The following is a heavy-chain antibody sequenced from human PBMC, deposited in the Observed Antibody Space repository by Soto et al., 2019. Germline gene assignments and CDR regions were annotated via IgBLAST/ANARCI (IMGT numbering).Heavy chain of an antibody. V-gene: IGHV3-9*01. CDR3: AKDLRPSRGPMDV. CDR2: ISWNSGSV. D-gene: IGHD5-12*01. J-gene: IGHJ6*03. Sequence: EVQLVESGGGLVQPGRSLRLSCAASGFTFDDYAMHWVRQAPGKGLEWVSGISWNSGSVGYADSVKGRFTISRDNAKNSLYLQMNSLRAEDTALYYCAKDLRPSRGPMDVWGKGPTVRLL. CDR1: GFTFDDYA.